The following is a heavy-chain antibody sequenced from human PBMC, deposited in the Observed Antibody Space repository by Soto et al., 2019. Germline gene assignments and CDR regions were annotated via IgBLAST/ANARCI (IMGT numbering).Heavy chain of an antibody. Sequence: EVQLLESGGGLVQPGGSLRLSCAASEFTFSSYAMSWVRQAPGKGLEWVSGISGSGGSTYYAYSVKGRFTISRDNSKNMLYLQMNSLRAEDTAVYYCAKPSQGALYNCGIDVWGQGTTVTVSS. CDR3: AKPSQGALYNCGIDV. CDR1: EFTFSSYA. CDR2: ISGSGGST. V-gene: IGHV3-23*01. J-gene: IGHJ6*02.